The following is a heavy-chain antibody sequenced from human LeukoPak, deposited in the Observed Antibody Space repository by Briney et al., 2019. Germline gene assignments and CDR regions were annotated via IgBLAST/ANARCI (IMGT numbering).Heavy chain of an antibody. CDR3: ARDPQYCSGGSCYSFDY. CDR2: IISSSSYI. Sequence: GGSLRLYCAASGFTFSAYSMNWVRQAPGKGLEWVSSIISSSSYIYYADSVKGRFTISRDNAKNSLYLQMNSLRAEDTAVYYCARDPQYCSGGSCYSFDYWGQGTLVTVSS. V-gene: IGHV3-21*01. CDR1: GFTFSAYS. J-gene: IGHJ4*02. D-gene: IGHD2-15*01.